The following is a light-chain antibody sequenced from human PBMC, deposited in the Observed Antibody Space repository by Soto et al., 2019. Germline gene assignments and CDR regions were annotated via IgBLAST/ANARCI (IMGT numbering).Light chain of an antibody. J-gene: IGKJ1*01. CDR2: AAS. V-gene: IGKV1-39*01. CDR3: QQSYSTPWT. Sequence: DIQMTQSPSSLSASVGDRVTITCRASQSITSYLNWYQQKPGKVPKLLIYAASSLYSGVPSRFSGSGSGTDFTLTISSLQPEDFATYYCQQSYSTPWTFGQGTKVEIK. CDR1: QSITSY.